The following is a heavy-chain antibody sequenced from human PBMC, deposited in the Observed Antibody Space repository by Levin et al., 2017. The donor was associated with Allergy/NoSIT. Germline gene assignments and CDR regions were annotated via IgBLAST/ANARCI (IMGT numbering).Heavy chain of an antibody. CDR2: IRSRDYGGTT. CDR1: GFTLGDYA. J-gene: IGHJ4*02. D-gene: IGHD3-22*01. V-gene: IGHV3-49*03. CDR3: ASDLWGYYDSTGYSLVLGY. Sequence: GESLKISCSTSGFTLGDYAITWFRQAPGKGLEWVGFIRSRDYGGTTEYAASLKGRFIISRDDSKGIAYLQMNSLKTEDTAVYFCASDLWGYYDSTGYSLVLGYWGQGSLVTVSS.